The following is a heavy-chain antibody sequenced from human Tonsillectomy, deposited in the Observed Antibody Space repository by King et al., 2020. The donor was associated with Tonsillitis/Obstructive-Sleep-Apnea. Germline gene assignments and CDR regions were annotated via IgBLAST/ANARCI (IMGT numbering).Heavy chain of an antibody. CDR1: GGSISSSSYY. D-gene: IGHD3-3*01. V-gene: IGHV4-39*01. Sequence: QLQESGPGLVKPSETLSLTCTVSGGSISSSSYYWGWIRQPPGKGLEWIGSIYYSGSTYYNPSLKSRVTISVDTSKNQFSLKLSSVTAADTAVYYGEGLGPEGIWSGYSGFDPWGQGTLVTVSS. CDR3: EGLGPEGIWSGYSGFDP. CDR2: IYYSGST. J-gene: IGHJ5*02.